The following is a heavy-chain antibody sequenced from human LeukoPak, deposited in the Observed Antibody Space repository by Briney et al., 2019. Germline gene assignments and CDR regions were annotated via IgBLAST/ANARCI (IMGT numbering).Heavy chain of an antibody. CDR3: AKNVNGGNWYYFDY. CDR2: ISGNGRDT. V-gene: IGHV3-23*01. CDR1: GFTFSSYA. J-gene: IGHJ4*02. Sequence: GGSLRLSCAASGFTFSSYAMAWVRQAPGKGLEWVSAISGNGRDTYYPDSVRGRFTISRDNSKNTLYLQMSSLRAEDTAIFYCAKNVNGGNWYYFDYWGQRTLVTVSS. D-gene: IGHD1-20*01.